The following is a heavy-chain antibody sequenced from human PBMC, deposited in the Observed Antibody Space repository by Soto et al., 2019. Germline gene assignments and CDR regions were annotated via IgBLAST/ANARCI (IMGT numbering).Heavy chain of an antibody. J-gene: IGHJ4*02. Sequence: EVQLVESGGGLVQPGRSLRLSCAASGFTFDDYAIHWVRQAPGRGLEWVAGISWNGASIGYADSVKGRFTISRDNAKNSLHLQMNSLRSEDTALYYCANLHLSGSGFDCWGQGTLVTVSS. CDR3: ANLHLSGSGFDC. D-gene: IGHD3-10*01. CDR2: ISWNGASI. V-gene: IGHV3-9*01. CDR1: GFTFDDYA.